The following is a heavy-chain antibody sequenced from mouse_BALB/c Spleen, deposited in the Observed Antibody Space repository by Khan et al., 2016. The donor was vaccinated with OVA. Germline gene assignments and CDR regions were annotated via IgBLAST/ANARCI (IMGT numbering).Heavy chain of an antibody. V-gene: IGHV1S81*02. J-gene: IGHJ2*01. CDR2: TNPTNGRT. Sequence: VQLQQSGAELVKAGASVKMSCKASGYTFTSYWMHWVKQRLGQGLEWFAETNPTNGRTYYNEKFKSKATLTVDKSSRTAYLLLSGPTFEDSAVDYCARIKRGVAAYFDYWGQGTTLTVSS. D-gene: IGHD1-1*01. CDR1: GYTFTSYW. CDR3: ARIKRGVAAYFDY.